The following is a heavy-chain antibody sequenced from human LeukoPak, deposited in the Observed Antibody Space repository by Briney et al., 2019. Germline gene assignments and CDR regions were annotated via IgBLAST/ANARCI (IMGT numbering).Heavy chain of an antibody. J-gene: IGHJ4*02. CDR2: ISKDGSDK. Sequence: GGSLRLSCAASGFSFSSYDMHWVRQAPGKGLEWVAVISKDGSDKYYPGSVRGRFTISRDNSKNTIYLQMDSLRAEDTAIYYCARDYWWNYDYWGQGTLVTVSS. V-gene: IGHV3-30*19. CDR1: GFSFSSYD. CDR3: ARDYWWNYDY. D-gene: IGHD1-7*01.